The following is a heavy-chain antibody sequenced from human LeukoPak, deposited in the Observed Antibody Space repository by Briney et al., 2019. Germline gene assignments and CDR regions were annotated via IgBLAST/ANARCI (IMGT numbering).Heavy chain of an antibody. CDR3: AKDRRSVPFDY. J-gene: IGHJ4*02. D-gene: IGHD6-6*01. CDR1: GFTFSSYG. Sequence: GRSLRLSCAASGFTFSSYGMHWVRQAPGKGLEWVAVISYDGSNKYYADSVKGRFTISRDNSKNTLYLQMNSLRAEDTAVYYCAKDRRSVPFDYWGQGTLVAVSS. CDR2: ISYDGSNK. V-gene: IGHV3-30*18.